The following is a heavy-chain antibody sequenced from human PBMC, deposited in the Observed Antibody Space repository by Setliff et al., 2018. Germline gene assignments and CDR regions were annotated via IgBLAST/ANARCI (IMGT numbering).Heavy chain of an antibody. J-gene: IGHJ4*02. CDR1: DGSLSTYY. CDR3: ARGGTFRYFDF. Sequence: SETLSLTCTVSDGSLSTYYWSWIRQPPGKGLEWIGLIFYSGDTKSNPSLKSRVTMSVDTSKNQFSLKLSSVTAADTAVYYCARGGTFRYFDFWGQGAPVTVSS. D-gene: IGHD5-12*01. CDR2: IFYSGDT. V-gene: IGHV4-59*01.